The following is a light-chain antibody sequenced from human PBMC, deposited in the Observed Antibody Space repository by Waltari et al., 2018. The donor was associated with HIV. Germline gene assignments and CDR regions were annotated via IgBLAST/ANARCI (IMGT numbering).Light chain of an antibody. CDR1: QTVLSDSTHKNY. J-gene: IGKJ1*01. CDR3: QQYYNTPWT. V-gene: IGKV4-1*01. CDR2: WAS. Sequence: DIILTQSPDTLAVSLGDRATIHCRSSQTVLSDSTHKNYLSWSQQQPGQPPKLLLYWASARESGVPARFSGSGSATDFTLTITDFQAEDAAIYFCQQYYNTPWTFGQGTRADIK.